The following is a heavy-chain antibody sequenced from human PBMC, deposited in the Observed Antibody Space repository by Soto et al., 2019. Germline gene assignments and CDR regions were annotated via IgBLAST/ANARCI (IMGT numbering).Heavy chain of an antibody. D-gene: IGHD6-6*01. J-gene: IGHJ4*02. V-gene: IGHV4-61*01. CDR2: IYYSGST. Sequence: SETLSLTCTVSGGSVSSGSYYWSWIRQPPGKGLEWIGYIYYSGSTNYNPSLKSRVTISVDTSKNQFSLKLSSVTAADTAVYYCARESRQLTDSYFDYWGQGTLVTVSS. CDR3: ARESRQLTDSYFDY. CDR1: GGSVSSGSYY.